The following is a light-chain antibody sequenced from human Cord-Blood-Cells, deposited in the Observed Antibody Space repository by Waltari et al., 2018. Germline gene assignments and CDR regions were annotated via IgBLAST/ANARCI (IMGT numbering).Light chain of an antibody. Sequence: QSVLTQPPSVSGAPGQRVTISCTGSRSNIGAGYDVHWYQQLPGTAPQPLIYGNSNRPSGVPDRFSGSKSGTSASLAITGLQAEDEADYYCQSYDSSLSGSVFGGGTKLTVL. CDR2: GNS. CDR1: RSNIGAGYD. CDR3: QSYDSSLSGSV. V-gene: IGLV1-40*01. J-gene: IGLJ3*02.